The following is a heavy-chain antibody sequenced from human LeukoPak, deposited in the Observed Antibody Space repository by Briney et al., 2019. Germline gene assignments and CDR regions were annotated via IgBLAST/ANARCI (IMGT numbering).Heavy chain of an antibody. CDR3: AKDAYYDYVWGSSPFGYYFDY. J-gene: IGHJ4*02. V-gene: IGHV3-30*18. CDR1: GFTFSSYG. CDR2: ISYDGSNK. Sequence: GGSLRLSCAASGFTFSSYGMHWVRQAPGKGLEWVAVISYDGSNKYYADSVKGRFTISRDNSKNTLYLQMNSLRAEDTAVYYCAKDAYYDYVWGSSPFGYYFDYWGQGTLVTVSS. D-gene: IGHD3-16*01.